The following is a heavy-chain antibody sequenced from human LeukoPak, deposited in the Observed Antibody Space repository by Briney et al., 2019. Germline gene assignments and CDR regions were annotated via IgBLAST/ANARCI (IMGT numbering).Heavy chain of an antibody. Sequence: SETPSLTRAGYGGAFSGYYWGLIRQPPREGLGWIGEINHSGSTNYNPSLKSRVTISVDTSKNQFSLKLSSVTAADTAVYYCAGTYDSRNWFDPWGQGTLVTVSS. D-gene: IGHD5-12*01. CDR2: INHSGST. V-gene: IGHV4-34*01. J-gene: IGHJ5*02. CDR3: AGTYDSRNWFDP. CDR1: GGAFSGYY.